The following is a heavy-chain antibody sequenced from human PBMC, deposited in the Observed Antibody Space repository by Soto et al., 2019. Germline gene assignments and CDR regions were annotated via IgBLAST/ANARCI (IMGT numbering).Heavy chain of an antibody. Sequence: NPSETLSLTCTVSGDSISSDYYHWTWIRQSPGKGLEWIGYIHHSGSILYNPSLKSRVTISVDTSKNQFSLHLTSVTAADTAVYFCAREDDGGDILDVWGQGTTVTVSS. CDR2: IHHSGSI. J-gene: IGHJ6*02. CDR1: GDSISSDYYH. CDR3: AREDDGGDILDV. V-gene: IGHV4-30-4*08. D-gene: IGHD2-21*02.